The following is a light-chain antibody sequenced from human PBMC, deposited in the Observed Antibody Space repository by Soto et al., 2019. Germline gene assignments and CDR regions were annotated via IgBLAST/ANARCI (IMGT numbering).Light chain of an antibody. CDR1: QNVGRN. Sequence: EIVMTQSPDTLSVSPGERATLSCRASQNVGRNVAWYQQRPGQAPRLLIHGTFTKAADIPARFSGSVSGTEFTLTINSLQPEDFVIYYCQKYNNLPPMSTFGQGTKLEMK. J-gene: IGKJ2*01. V-gene: IGKV3-15*01. CDR3: QKYNNLPPMST. CDR2: GTF.